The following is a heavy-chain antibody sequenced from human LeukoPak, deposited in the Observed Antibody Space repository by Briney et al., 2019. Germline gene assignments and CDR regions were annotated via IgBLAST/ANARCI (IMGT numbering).Heavy chain of an antibody. CDR3: ASGVRYSGSYIDY. Sequence: PGGSLRLSCAASGFTFSSYSMNWVRQAPGKGLEWVSSISSSSSYIYYADSVKGRFTISRDNAKNSLYLQMDSLRAEDTAVYYCASGVRYSGSYIDYWAQGTLVTVSS. J-gene: IGHJ4*02. V-gene: IGHV3-21*01. D-gene: IGHD1-26*01. CDR2: ISSSSSYI. CDR1: GFTFSSYS.